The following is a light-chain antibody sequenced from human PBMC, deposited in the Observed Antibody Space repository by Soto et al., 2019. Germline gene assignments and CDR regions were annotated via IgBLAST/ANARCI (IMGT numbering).Light chain of an antibody. V-gene: IGLV2-23*02. CDR2: EVT. J-gene: IGLJ2*01. Sequence: QSALTQPASVSGSPGQSITISCTGTSSDVGNYNLVSWYQQRPDKAPKLIIYEVTKRPSGVPDRFSGSKSGNTASLTISGLQAEDEADYYCCSHAGSFTLVFGGGTKVTVL. CDR1: SSDVGNYNL. CDR3: CSHAGSFTLV.